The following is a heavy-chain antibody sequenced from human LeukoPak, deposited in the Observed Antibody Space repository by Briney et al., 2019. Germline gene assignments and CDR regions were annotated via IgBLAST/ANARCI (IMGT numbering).Heavy chain of an antibody. CDR1: GFTFSSYW. Sequence: GGSLRLSCAASGFTFSSYWMSWVRQAPGKGLEWVSAISGSGGSTYYADSVKGRFTISRDNSKNTLYLQMNSLRAEDTAVYYCAKEGVGYDSSGSPNFDIWGQGTMVTVSS. D-gene: IGHD3-22*01. J-gene: IGHJ3*02. V-gene: IGHV3-23*01. CDR3: AKEGVGYDSSGSPNFDI. CDR2: ISGSGGST.